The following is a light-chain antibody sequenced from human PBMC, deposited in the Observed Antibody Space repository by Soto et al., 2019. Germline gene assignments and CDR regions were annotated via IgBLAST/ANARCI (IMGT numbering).Light chain of an antibody. Sequence: QSALTQPASVSGSPGQSITISCTGTSSDVGGYNYVSWYQQHPGKAHKFIIYDVSNRPSGVSNRFSGSKSGNTASLTISGLQAEDEADYYCSSYTTSNTRQIVFGTGTKVTVL. CDR3: SSYTTSNTRQIV. CDR1: SSDVGGYNY. V-gene: IGLV2-14*01. J-gene: IGLJ1*01. CDR2: DVS.